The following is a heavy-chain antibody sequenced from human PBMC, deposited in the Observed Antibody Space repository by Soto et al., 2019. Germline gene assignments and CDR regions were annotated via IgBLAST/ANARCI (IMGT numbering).Heavy chain of an antibody. CDR3: ARDPGYSYGNT. Sequence: SETLSLTCAVYGGSFSGYYWNWIRQPPGKGLEWIGEINHSGSTNYNPSLKSRVTISVDTSKNQFSPKLSSVTAADTAVYYCARDPGYSYGNTWGQGTLVTVSS. J-gene: IGHJ5*02. V-gene: IGHV4-34*01. CDR1: GGSFSGYY. D-gene: IGHD5-18*01. CDR2: INHSGST.